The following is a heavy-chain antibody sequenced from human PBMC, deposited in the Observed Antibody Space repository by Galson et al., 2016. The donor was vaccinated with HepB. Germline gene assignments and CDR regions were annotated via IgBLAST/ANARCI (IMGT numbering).Heavy chain of an antibody. CDR2: IGTLHDS. CDR1: GFTFRSYD. V-gene: IGHV3-13*04. J-gene: IGHJ2*01. Sequence: SLRLSCAASGFTFRSYDMSWVRQSTGKGLEWVAAIGTLHDSFFPDSVQGRFSISRENVKNSLYLQLNRLRAGDTAVYYCARIARGSSYTLGYLDLWGRGTLVTVSS. D-gene: IGHD6-13*01. CDR3: ARIARGSSYTLGYLDL.